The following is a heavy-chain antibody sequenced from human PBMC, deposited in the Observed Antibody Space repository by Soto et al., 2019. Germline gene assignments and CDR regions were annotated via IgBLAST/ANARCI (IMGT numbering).Heavy chain of an antibody. Sequence: EVQLLESGGGLVRPGGSLRLSCAASGFTFSSYAMSWVRQAPGKGLEWVSTISGSDGRTYSTDSVKGRFTISRDNSRNTAYLQMNSLRVEDTAVYYCAKGVSQYTPLALFDYWGRGTRVTGSS. CDR2: ISGSDGRT. CDR3: AKGVSQYTPLALFDY. V-gene: IGHV3-23*01. J-gene: IGHJ4*02. CDR1: GFTFSSYA. D-gene: IGHD5-18*01.